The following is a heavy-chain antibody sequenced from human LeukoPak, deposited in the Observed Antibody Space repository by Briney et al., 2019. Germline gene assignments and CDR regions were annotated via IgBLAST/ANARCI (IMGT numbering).Heavy chain of an antibody. V-gene: IGHV3-21*01. CDR1: GFTFSSYS. J-gene: IGHJ4*02. Sequence: GGSLRLSCAASGFTFSSYSMNWVRQAPGKGLEWVSSISSSSSYIYYADSVKGRFTVSRDNAKNTLYLQMNSLSVEDTAIYYCARIATGGPLDWGQGTLVIVSS. CDR3: ARIATGGPLD. D-gene: IGHD2-8*02. CDR2: ISSSSSYI.